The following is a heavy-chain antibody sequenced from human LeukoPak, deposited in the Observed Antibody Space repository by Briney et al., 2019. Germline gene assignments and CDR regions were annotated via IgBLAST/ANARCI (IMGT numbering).Heavy chain of an antibody. CDR1: GGSISSYY. Sequence: SETLSLTCTVSGGSISSYYWSWIRQSPGKGLEWIGYIYYRGNTFYNPSLKSRVTISVDTSKNQFSLKLRSVTAADTAVYYCAKSNGYGLVDIWGQGTMVTVSS. J-gene: IGHJ3*02. CDR3: AKSNGYGLVDI. D-gene: IGHD3-10*01. V-gene: IGHV4-59*12. CDR2: IYYRGNT.